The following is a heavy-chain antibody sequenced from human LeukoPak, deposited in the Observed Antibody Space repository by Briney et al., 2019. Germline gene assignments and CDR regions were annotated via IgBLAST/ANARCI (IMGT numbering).Heavy chain of an antibody. CDR2: TYYRSKWYN. V-gene: IGHV6-1*01. J-gene: IGHJ4*02. CDR3: ARAWGGGTMFDY. CDR1: GGSVSRNRAA. D-gene: IGHD4-23*01. Sequence: SQTLSLTCAISGGSVSRNRAACNWIPQSPSRALEWLGRTYYRSKWYNDYAVSVKSRITINPDTSKSPSSLQLNSVTPEDTAVYYCARAWGGGTMFDYWGQGTLVTVSS.